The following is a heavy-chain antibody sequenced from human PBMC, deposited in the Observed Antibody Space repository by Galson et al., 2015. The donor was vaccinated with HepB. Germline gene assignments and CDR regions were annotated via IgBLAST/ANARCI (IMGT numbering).Heavy chain of an antibody. CDR2: ISSSSSYI. CDR3: ARISVVSSSGGMDV. D-gene: IGHD6-6*01. CDR1: GFTFSSYS. V-gene: IGHV3-21*01. J-gene: IGHJ6*02. Sequence: SLRLSCAASGFTFSSYSMNWVRQAPGKGLEWVSSISSSSSYIYYADSVKGRFTISRDNAKNSLYLQMNSLRAEDTAVYYCARISVVSSSGGMDVWGQGTTVTVSS.